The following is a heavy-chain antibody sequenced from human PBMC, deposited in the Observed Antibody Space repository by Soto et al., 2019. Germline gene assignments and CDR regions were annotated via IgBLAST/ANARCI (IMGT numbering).Heavy chain of an antibody. D-gene: IGHD2-2*01. J-gene: IGHJ4*02. V-gene: IGHV3-33*01. CDR3: ARRDIVVEGVDY. CDR1: GFTFSSYG. CDR2: IWYDGSNK. Sequence: PGGSLRLSFAASGFTFSSYGMHWVRQAPGKGLEWVAVIWYDGSNKYYADSVKGRFTISRDNSKNTLYLQMNSLRAEDTAVYYCARRDIVVEGVDYWGQGTLVTVSS.